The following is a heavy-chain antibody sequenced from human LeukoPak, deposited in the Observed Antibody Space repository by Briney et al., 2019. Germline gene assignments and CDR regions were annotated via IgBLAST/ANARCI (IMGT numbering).Heavy chain of an antibody. CDR3: ARDGLGNHILDY. D-gene: IGHD1-14*01. CDR1: GFIFINCT. Sequence: QSGGSLRLSCAASGFIFINCTMHWVRQAPGKGLEWVALISYDGETKYYTDSVKGRFTISRDNSKNTLSLRMNSLRPDDTAIYYCARDGLGNHILDYWGQGALVTVSS. V-gene: IGHV3-30*04. J-gene: IGHJ4*02. CDR2: ISYDGETK.